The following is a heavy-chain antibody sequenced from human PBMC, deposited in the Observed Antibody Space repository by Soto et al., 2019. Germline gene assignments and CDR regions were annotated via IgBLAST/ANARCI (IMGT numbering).Heavy chain of an antibody. D-gene: IGHD3-9*01. J-gene: IGHJ4*02. V-gene: IGHV3-15*01. CDR1: GFTFSNAW. Sequence: GGSLRLSCAASGFTFSNAWMSWVRQAPGKGLEWVGRIKSKTDGGTTDYAAPVKGRFTISRDDSKNTLYLQMNSLKTEDTAVYYCTTDKGHDILTGYYRLPYYFDYWGQGTLVTVSS. CDR2: IKSKTDGGTT. CDR3: TTDKGHDILTGYYRLPYYFDY.